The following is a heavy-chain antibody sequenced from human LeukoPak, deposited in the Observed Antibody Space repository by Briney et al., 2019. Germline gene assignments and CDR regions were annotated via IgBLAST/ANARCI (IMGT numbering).Heavy chain of an antibody. CDR2: IIPIFGTA. CDR1: GGTFSSYA. V-gene: IGHV1-69*01. Sequence: SVKVSCKASGGTFSSYAISWVRQAPGQGLEWMGGIIPIFGTANYAQKFQGRVTITADESTSTAYMELSSLRSEDTSVYYCARPDRLTTVTLMVIWGQGTMVTVSS. J-gene: IGHJ3*02. D-gene: IGHD4-17*01. CDR3: ARPDRLTTVTLMVI.